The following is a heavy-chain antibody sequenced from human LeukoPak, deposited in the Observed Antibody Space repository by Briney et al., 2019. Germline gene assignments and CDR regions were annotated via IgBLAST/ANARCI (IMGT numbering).Heavy chain of an antibody. D-gene: IGHD6-13*01. CDR2: INHSGST. CDR3: ARAYRRYSSSWYRAFDI. Sequence: SETLSLTCAVYGGSFSGYYWSWIRQPPGKGLEWIGEINHSGSTNYNPSLKSRVTISVDTSKNQFSLKLSSVTAADTAVYYCARAYRRYSSSWYRAFDIWGQGTMVTVSS. J-gene: IGHJ3*02. V-gene: IGHV4-34*01. CDR1: GGSFSGYY.